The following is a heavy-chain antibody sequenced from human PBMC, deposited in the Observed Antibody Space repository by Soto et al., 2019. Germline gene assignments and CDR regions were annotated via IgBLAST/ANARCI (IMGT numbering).Heavy chain of an antibody. D-gene: IGHD1-1*01. J-gene: IGHJ6*02. CDR3: ARVLTIRRPMDV. CDR1: GFTFSSYW. Sequence: PVGSLRLSCAASGFTFSSYWMHWVRQAPGKGPVWVSRINSDGSSTSYADSVKGRFTISRDNAKNTLYLQMNSLRAEDTAVYYCARVLTIRRPMDVWGQGTTVTSP. V-gene: IGHV3-74*01. CDR2: INSDGSST.